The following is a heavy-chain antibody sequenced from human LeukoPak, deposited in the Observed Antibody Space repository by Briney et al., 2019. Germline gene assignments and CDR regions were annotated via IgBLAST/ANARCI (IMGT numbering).Heavy chain of an antibody. D-gene: IGHD3-3*01. CDR3: ARFLRGSESLYYFDY. CDR2: IYPGDSDT. J-gene: IGHJ4*02. V-gene: IGHV5-51*01. Sequence: GESLKISCKGSGYRFTSYWIAWVRQMPGKGLEWMGIIYPGDSDTRYSPSFQGQVTISADKSISTAYLQWSSLKASDTAMYYCARFLRGSESLYYFDYWGQGTLVTVSS. CDR1: GYRFTSYW.